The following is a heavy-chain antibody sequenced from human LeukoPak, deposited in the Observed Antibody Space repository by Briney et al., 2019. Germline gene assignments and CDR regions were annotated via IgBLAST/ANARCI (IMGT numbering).Heavy chain of an antibody. CDR3: ARATTYCSSTSCRYYYYGMDV. Sequence: ASVKVSCKASGSTFTGYYMHWVRQAPGQGLEWMGWINPNSGGTNYAQKFQGRVTMTRDTSISTAYMELSRLRSDDTAVYYCARATTYCSSTSCRYYYYGMDVWGQGTTVTVSS. CDR2: INPNSGGT. CDR1: GSTFTGYY. D-gene: IGHD2-2*01. J-gene: IGHJ6*02. V-gene: IGHV1-2*02.